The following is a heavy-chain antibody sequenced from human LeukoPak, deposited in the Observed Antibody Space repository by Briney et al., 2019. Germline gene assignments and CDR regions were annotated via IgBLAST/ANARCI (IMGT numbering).Heavy chain of an antibody. V-gene: IGHV1-46*01. Sequence: ASVKVSCKASGYTFTSYYMHWVRQAPGQGLEWMGIINPSGGSTSYAQKFQGRVTMTRDTSTSTVYMELSSLRSEDTAVYYCARDRFITMVRGARGAFDIWGQGTMVTVSS. CDR2: INPSGGST. CDR1: GYTFTSYY. CDR3: ARDRFITMVRGARGAFDI. D-gene: IGHD3-10*01. J-gene: IGHJ3*02.